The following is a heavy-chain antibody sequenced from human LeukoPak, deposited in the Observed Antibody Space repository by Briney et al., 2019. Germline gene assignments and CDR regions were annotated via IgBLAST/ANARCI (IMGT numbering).Heavy chain of an antibody. CDR2: IYHSGST. Sequence: KPSETLSLTCTVSGGSVSSGSYCWSWIRQPPGKGLEWIGYIYHSGSTNYNPSLKSRVTISVDASNNQLSLKLSSVTAADTAVYYCVRGDDGSSGWLFDYWGQGTLVTVSS. D-gene: IGHD6-19*01. J-gene: IGHJ4*02. CDR3: VRGDDGSSGWLFDY. V-gene: IGHV4-61*01. CDR1: GGSVSSGSYC.